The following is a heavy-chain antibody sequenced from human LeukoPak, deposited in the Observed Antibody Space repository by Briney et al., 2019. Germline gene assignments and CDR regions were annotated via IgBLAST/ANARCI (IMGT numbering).Heavy chain of an antibody. V-gene: IGHV3-74*01. CDR1: GFTFSSYW. CDR3: ARDTAMANYYYYGMDV. Sequence: GGSLRLSYAASGFTFSSYWMHWVRQAPGKGLVWVSRINSDGSSTSYADSVKGRFTISRDNAKNTLYLQMNSLRAEDTAVYYCARDTAMANYYYYGMDVWGQGTTVTVSS. J-gene: IGHJ6*02. CDR2: INSDGSST. D-gene: IGHD5-18*01.